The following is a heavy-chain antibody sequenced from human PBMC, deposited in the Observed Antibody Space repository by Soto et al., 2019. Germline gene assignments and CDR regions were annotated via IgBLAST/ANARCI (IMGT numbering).Heavy chain of an antibody. CDR1: GAAISNYY. D-gene: IGHD3-16*01. J-gene: IGHJ4*02. V-gene: IGHV4-59*01. CDR3: ARGTRALITSFFAY. CDR2: VHESGST. Sequence: PSETLSLTCSVSGAAISNYYWSWIRQTPVRGLEWIGCVHESGSTDYNPSLKGRVTISLHTSKSQFSLSLRSATAADTATYFCARGTRALITSFFAYWGQGIPVTVSS.